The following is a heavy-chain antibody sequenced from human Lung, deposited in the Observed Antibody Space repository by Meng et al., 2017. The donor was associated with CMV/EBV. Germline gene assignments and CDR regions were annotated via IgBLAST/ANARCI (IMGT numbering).Heavy chain of an antibody. CDR3: ARDGTLSPYYYYYGMDV. CDR1: GFTFSSYW. Sequence: GGSLRLXCAASGFTFSSYWMSWVRQAPGKGLEWVANINQDGNEEYYVDSLKGRFTISRDNAKNSLYLQMTSLRAEDTAVYYCARDGTLSPYYYYYGMDVWGQGTPVTVSS. V-gene: IGHV3-7*01. J-gene: IGHJ6*02. CDR2: INQDGNEE.